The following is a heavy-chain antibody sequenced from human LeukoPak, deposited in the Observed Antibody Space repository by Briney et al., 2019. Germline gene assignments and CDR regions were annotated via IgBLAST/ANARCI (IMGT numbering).Heavy chain of an antibody. CDR3: VRQKKSHGNFDY. J-gene: IGHJ4*02. CDR1: GLTFSDHA. V-gene: IGHV3-13*01. Sequence: GGSLRLSCAASGLTFSDHAMHWVRQAPGKGLEWVSAVGIAADTFYPGSVKGRFTISRENAKNSLYLQMNSLRVEDTAVYYCVRQKKSHGNFDYWGQGTLVTVSS. D-gene: IGHD1-26*01. CDR2: VGIAADT.